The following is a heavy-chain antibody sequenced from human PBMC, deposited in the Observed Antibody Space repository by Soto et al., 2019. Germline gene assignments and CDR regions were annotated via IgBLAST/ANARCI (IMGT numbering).Heavy chain of an antibody. CDR2: INPATGAA. J-gene: IGHJ3*02. D-gene: IGHD3-3*01. V-gene: IGHV1-2*02. CDR3: ARGGGVGVAGSAAVEM. CDR1: GYPVTAYY. Sequence: QLHLVQSGAVVKKPGASVTVSCSASGYPVTAYYMHWVRQAPGRGLEWMGGINPATGAAKYTQTFQGRVTMTRDTSTSTGVMERSGLTSEDTAVFYGARGGGVGVAGSAAVEMWGQGTLVTVSS.